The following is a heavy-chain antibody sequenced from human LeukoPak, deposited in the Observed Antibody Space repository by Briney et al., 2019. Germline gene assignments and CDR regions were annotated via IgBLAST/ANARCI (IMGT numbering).Heavy chain of an antibody. Sequence: SETLSLTCAVYGGSFSGYYWSWIRQPPGKGLEWIGEINHSGSTNYNPSLKSRVTVSVDTSKNQFSLKLSSVTAADTAVYYCARGHSETGRTYSIWFDPWGQGTLVTVSS. CDR2: INHSGST. CDR1: GGSFSGYY. CDR3: ARGHSETGRTYSIWFDP. J-gene: IGHJ5*02. V-gene: IGHV4-34*01. D-gene: IGHD3-9*01.